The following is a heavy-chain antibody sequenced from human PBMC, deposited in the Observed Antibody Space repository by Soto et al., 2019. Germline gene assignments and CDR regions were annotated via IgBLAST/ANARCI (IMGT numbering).Heavy chain of an antibody. Sequence: PSETLSLTCAVYGGSFSGYYWSWIRQPPGKGLEWIGEINHSGSTNYNPSLKSRVTISVDTSKNQFSLKLSSVTAADTAVYYCARRRTGNDAFDIWGQGTMVTVSS. CDR1: GGSFSGYY. D-gene: IGHD3-10*01. V-gene: IGHV4-34*01. CDR2: INHSGST. CDR3: ARRRTGNDAFDI. J-gene: IGHJ3*02.